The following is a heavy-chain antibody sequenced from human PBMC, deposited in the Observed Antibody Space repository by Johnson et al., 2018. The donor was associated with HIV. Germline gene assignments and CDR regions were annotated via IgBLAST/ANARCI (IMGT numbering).Heavy chain of an antibody. D-gene: IGHD3-22*01. J-gene: IGHJ3*02. CDR2: ISYDGSNK. CDR3: ARDSKARFPTITMIDAFDI. Sequence: QVQLVESGGGLVQPGGSLRLSCAASGFTFSSYAMHWVRQAPGKGLEWVAVISYDGSNKYYADSVKGRFTISRDNAKNSLYLQMNSLRAEDTAVYYCARDSKARFPTITMIDAFDIWGQGTMVTVSS. CDR1: GFTFSSYA. V-gene: IGHV3-30-3*01.